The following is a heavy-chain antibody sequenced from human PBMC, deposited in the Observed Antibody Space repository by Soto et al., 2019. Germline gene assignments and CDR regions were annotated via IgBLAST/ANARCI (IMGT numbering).Heavy chain of an antibody. V-gene: IGHV1-69*13. D-gene: IGHD2-15*01. J-gene: IGHJ5*02. CDR2: IIPNFGTT. Sequence: SVKVSCKASGGTFSSYTISWVRQAPGQGLEWMGGIIPNFGTTNYAQKFQGRVMITADESTSTAYMELSSLRSDDTAVYYCARGGVGVVVVPPPLNWFDPWGQGTLVTVSS. CDR3: ARGGVGVVVVPPPLNWFDP. CDR1: GGTFSSYT.